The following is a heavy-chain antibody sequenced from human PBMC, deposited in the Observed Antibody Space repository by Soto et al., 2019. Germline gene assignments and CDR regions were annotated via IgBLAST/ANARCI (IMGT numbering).Heavy chain of an antibody. J-gene: IGHJ4*02. CDR1: GFIFSSYG. Sequence: QVQLVESGGGVVPPGGSLRLSCVASGFIFSSYGMYWVRQAPGKGLEWVGVIWYDGSNKYYAESVKGRFTISRDNSKDMVYLQMNSLRAEDTAMYYCARDGDANTGFGKDYWGQGTLVTVSS. CDR3: ARDGDANTGFGKDY. CDR2: IWYDGSNK. V-gene: IGHV3-33*01. D-gene: IGHD3-16*01.